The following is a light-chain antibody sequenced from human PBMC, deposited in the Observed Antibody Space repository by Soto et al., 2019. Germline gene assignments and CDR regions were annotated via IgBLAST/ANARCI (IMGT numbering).Light chain of an antibody. Sequence: EIVMTQSPATLSVSPGESATLSCRASQGIGSTLAWYQQKPGQAPKLLIYDASTRATGVPAKFSGSGSGTEFTLTINSLQSEDFAVYYCQRYNRWPLSFGAGTKVDIK. CDR3: QRYNRWPLS. V-gene: IGKV3-15*01. CDR1: QGIGST. J-gene: IGKJ4*01. CDR2: DAS.